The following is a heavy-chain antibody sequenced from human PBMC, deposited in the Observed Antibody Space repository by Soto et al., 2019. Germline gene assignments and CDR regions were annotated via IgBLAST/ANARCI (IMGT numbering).Heavy chain of an antibody. CDR2: ISTRAGNT. V-gene: IGHV3-21*01. D-gene: IGHD3-10*01. CDR3: ARFSDSGPGDYNYYMDV. Sequence: EVQLVESGGGLVKPGGSLRLSCAASGFTFSTYAVNGVRQAPGKGLEWVSSISTRAGNTYYADSVKGRFTISRDNAKKSLYLQMISLRAEDTAVYYCARFSDSGPGDYNYYMDVWGKGTTVTVSS. CDR1: GFTFSTYA. J-gene: IGHJ6*03.